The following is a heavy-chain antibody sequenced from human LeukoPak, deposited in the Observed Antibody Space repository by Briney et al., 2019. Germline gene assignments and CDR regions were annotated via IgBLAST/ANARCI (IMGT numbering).Heavy chain of an antibody. CDR3: ARRPKGYGGSVDY. Sequence: GESLKISCKGSGYSFSNHWIGWVRQMPGKGLEWMGIIYPGDSDTRYSPSFQGQVTISADKSINTAYLQWSSLKASDTAMYYCARRPKGYGGSVDYWGQGTLVTVSS. CDR1: GYSFSNHW. V-gene: IGHV5-51*01. J-gene: IGHJ4*02. D-gene: IGHD4-23*01. CDR2: IYPGDSDT.